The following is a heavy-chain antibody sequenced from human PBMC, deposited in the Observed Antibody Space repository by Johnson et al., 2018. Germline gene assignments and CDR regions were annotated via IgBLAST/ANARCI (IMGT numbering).Heavy chain of an antibody. D-gene: IGHD4-17*01. J-gene: IGHJ1*01. V-gene: IGHV3-30*18. CDR2: ISYDGSNK. CDR3: AKKDYGPTEYFQH. CDR1: GFTFSSYG. Sequence: QVQLVESGGGLVQPGGSLRLSCAASGFTFSSYGMHWVRQAPGKGLEWVAVISYDGSNKYYADSVKGRFTISRDNSKNTVYLQMNSLRAEDTAVYFCAKKDYGPTEYFQHWGQGTLVTVSS.